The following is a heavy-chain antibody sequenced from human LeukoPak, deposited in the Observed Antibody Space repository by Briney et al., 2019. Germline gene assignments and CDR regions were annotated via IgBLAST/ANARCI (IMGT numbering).Heavy chain of an antibody. J-gene: IGHJ4*02. Sequence: SETLSLTCTVSGGSISSSSYYWGWIRQPPGKGLEWIGSIYYSGSTYYNPSLKSRVTISVDRSKNQFSLKLSSVTAADTAVYYCARDPGCSSTSCSQYFDYWGQGTLVTVSS. D-gene: IGHD2-2*01. CDR3: ARDPGCSSTSCSQYFDY. CDR2: IYYSGST. CDR1: GGSISSSSYY. V-gene: IGHV4-39*07.